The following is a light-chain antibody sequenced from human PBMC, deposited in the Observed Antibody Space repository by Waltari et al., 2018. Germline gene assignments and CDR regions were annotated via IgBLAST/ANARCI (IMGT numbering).Light chain of an antibody. V-gene: IGLV3-9*01. CDR3: QVWDSSTVV. CDR2: RDN. J-gene: IGLJ3*02. Sequence: SYDLTQPLSVSVALGQTARITCGESHIGRKTVHWYQEKPGLAPVLVIYRDNQRPSGIADLFSGSNSWNMATLTITTAQVGDEADYYCQVWDSSTVVFGAGTKLTVL. CDR1: HIGRKT.